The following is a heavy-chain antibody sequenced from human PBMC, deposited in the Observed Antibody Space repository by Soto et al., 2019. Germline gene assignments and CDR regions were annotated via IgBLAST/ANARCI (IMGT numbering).Heavy chain of an antibody. D-gene: IGHD2-8*02. CDR3: AKKTGGRFPFDE. V-gene: IGHV3-53*01. CDR1: GFSVSSHH. Sequence: EVQLVESGGGLIQPGGSLRLSCAASGFSVSSHHMNWVRQAPGKGLEWVSVMYSGTDGTIYYADSVKGRYTISRDNSRNTLYLQMDSLRAEDTAIYYCAKKTGGRFPFDEWGQGTLVTVSS. CDR2: MYSGTDGTI. J-gene: IGHJ4*02.